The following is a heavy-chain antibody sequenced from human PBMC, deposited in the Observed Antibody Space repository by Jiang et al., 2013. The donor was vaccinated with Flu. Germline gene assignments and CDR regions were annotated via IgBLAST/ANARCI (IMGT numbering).Heavy chain of an antibody. V-gene: IGHV3-30-3*01. J-gene: IGHJ4*02. CDR1: GFTFSSYA. CDR3: ARVDGTGMVSA. CDR2: ISYDGSNK. Sequence: VQLLESGGGVVQPGRSLRLSCAASGFTFSSYAMHWVRQAPGKGLEWVAVISYDGSNKYYADSVKGRFTISRDNSKNTLYLQMNSLRAEDTAVYYCARVDGTGMVSAWGQGTLVTVSS. D-gene: IGHD2-8*01.